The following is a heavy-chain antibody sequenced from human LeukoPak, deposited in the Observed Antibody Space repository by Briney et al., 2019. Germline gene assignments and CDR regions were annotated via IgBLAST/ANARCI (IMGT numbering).Heavy chain of an antibody. Sequence: PGGSLRLSCAASGFTLSSYAMNWVRQAPGKGLEWVSAISGNGYPYYADSVKGRFTISRDNSKNTLYLQMNSLRAEDTAVYYCAKRRGLELLYYYYMDVWGKGTTVTVSS. CDR2: ISGNGYP. V-gene: IGHV3-23*01. D-gene: IGHD1-7*01. J-gene: IGHJ6*03. CDR1: GFTLSSYA. CDR3: AKRRGLELLYYYYMDV.